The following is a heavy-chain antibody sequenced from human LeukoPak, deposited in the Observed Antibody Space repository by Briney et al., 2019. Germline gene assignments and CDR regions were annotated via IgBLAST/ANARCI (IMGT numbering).Heavy chain of an antibody. CDR1: GFTFSNYE. CDR2: IYYSGST. J-gene: IGHJ4*02. V-gene: IGHV4-30-4*08. Sequence: LRLSCAASGFTFSNYEMNWIRQPPGKGLEWIGHIYYSGSTYYKPSLKSRVTMSVDTSKKQFSLKLTSVTAADTAVYYCARVRGVCSGRSCYEIDSWGQGTLVTVSS. D-gene: IGHD2-15*01. CDR3: ARVRGVCSGRSCYEIDS.